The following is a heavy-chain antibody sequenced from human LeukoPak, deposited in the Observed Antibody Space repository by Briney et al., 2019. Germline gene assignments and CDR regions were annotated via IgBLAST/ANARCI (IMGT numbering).Heavy chain of an antibody. CDR3: ARVLHKRNYDSSVYYGY. V-gene: IGHV3-21*01. D-gene: IGHD3-22*01. CDR1: GFTFSSYS. CDR2: ISTSSSYI. Sequence: GGSLRLSCAASGFTFSSYSMNWVRQAPGKGLEWVSFISTSSSYIYYADSVKGRITISRDNAKNSLYLQMNSLRAEDTAVYYCARVLHKRNYDSSVYYGYWGQGTLVTVSS. J-gene: IGHJ4*02.